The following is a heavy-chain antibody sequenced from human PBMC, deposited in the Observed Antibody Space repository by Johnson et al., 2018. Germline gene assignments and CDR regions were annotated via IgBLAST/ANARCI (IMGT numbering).Heavy chain of an antibody. J-gene: IGHJ3*01. CDR3: TTDGLTVYSAFDF. V-gene: IGHV3-15*07. CDR1: GFTFNSAW. D-gene: IGHD2-21*01. Sequence: VQLVQSGGGLVKPGGSLRLSCAASGFTFNSAWMNWVRQAPGQGLEWVGRINRKTESGTADFAAPVKGRFTISRDDSKNTPYLPMDSLQSEDTAVYSCTTDGLTVYSAFDFWGQGTMVTVSS. CDR2: INRKTESGTA.